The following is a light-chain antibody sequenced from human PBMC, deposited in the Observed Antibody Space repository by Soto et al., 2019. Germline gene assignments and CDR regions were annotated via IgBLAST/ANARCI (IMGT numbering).Light chain of an antibody. CDR2: EVT. J-gene: IGLJ2*01. V-gene: IGLV2-14*01. CDR3: SSYTGSGTLI. Sequence: QSVLTQPASVSGSPGQSITISCTGTSSDVGGYNFVSWYQQQPGKAPKLMVYEVTKRPSGVSYRFSGSKSGNTASLTISGLQAEDEADYFCSSYTGSGTLIFGGGTKLTVL. CDR1: SSDVGGYNF.